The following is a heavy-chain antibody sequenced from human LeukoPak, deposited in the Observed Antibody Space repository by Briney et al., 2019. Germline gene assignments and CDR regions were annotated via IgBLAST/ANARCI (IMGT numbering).Heavy chain of an antibody. D-gene: IGHD3-22*01. V-gene: IGHV4-59*01. Sequence: PSETLSLTCTVSGDSISSYYWSWIRQPPGRGLEWIGYIYYSGSTNYNPSLKSRVAISVDTSKKQFSLRLGSVTAADTAVYFCARFGDRSGDYYYFDQWGQGTLVTVSS. J-gene: IGHJ4*02. CDR3: ARFGDRSGDYYYFDQ. CDR1: GDSISSYY. CDR2: IYYSGST.